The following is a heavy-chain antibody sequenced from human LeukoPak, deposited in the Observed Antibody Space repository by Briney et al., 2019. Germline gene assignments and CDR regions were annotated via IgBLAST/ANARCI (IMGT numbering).Heavy chain of an antibody. CDR1: GFTVSSNY. CDR2: ISGSGGDT. V-gene: IGHV3-23*01. Sequence: GGSLRLSCAASGFTVSSNYMSWVRQAPGKGLEWVSAISGSGGDTFFADSVKGRFTISRDNSKNTLYLQMNSLRAEDTAVYYCAKAITMIVLPTAPDYWGQGTLVTVSS. D-gene: IGHD3-22*01. CDR3: AKAITMIVLPTAPDY. J-gene: IGHJ4*02.